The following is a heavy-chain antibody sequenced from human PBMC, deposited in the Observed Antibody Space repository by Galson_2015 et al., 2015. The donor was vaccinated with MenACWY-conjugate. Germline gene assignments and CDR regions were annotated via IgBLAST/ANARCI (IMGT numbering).Heavy chain of an antibody. J-gene: IGHJ4*02. V-gene: IGHV3-23*01. CDR2: ISGSGGST. CDR1: GFTFSSYA. Sequence: SLRLSCAASGFTFSSYAMSWVRQAPGKGLEWVSAISGSGGSTYYADSAKGRFTISRDNSKNTLYLQMNSLRAEDTAVYYCAKDQGGSVLFDWDHFDYWGQGTLVTVSS. CDR3: AKDQGGSVLFDWDHFDY. D-gene: IGHD3-9*01.